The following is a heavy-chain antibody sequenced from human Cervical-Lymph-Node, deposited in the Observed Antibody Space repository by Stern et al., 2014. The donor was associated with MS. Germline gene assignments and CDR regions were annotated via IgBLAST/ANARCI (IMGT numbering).Heavy chain of an antibody. CDR2: ISWNSGSI. D-gene: IGHD5-24*01. V-gene: IGHV3-9*01. Sequence: EVQLVESGGGLVQPGRSLRLSCAASGFTFDDYAMHWVRQAPGQGLEWVSGISWNSGSIDYADSVKGRFTISRDNAKNSLYLQMNGLRAEDTALYYCAKDGVGVMATVTMFDFWGQGTLVTVSS. CDR1: GFTFDDYA. J-gene: IGHJ4*02. CDR3: AKDGVGVMATVTMFDF.